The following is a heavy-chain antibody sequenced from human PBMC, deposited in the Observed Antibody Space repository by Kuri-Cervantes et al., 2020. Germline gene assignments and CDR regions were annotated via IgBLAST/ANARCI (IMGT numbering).Heavy chain of an antibody. D-gene: IGHD3-10*01. V-gene: IGHV3-9*01. CDR3: AKVSYGGSHGSGSH. CDR1: GFTFDDYA. J-gene: IGHJ4*02. Sequence: SLKISCAASGFTFDDYAMHWVRQAPGKGLEWVSGISWNSGSIGYADSVKGRFTISRDNAKNSLYLQMNSLRVEDTAVYYCAKVSYGGSHGSGSHWGQGTLVTVSS. CDR2: ISWNSGSI.